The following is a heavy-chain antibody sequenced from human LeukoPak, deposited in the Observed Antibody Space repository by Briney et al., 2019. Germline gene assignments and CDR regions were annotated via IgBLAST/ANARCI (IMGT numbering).Heavy chain of an antibody. V-gene: IGHV3-53*01. CDR2: IYSGGST. CDR1: GFTVSSNY. D-gene: IGHD2-2*01. J-gene: IGHJ3*02. Sequence: GGSLRLSCAASGFTVSSNYMSWVRQAPGKGLEWVSVIYSGGSTYYADSVKGRFTISRDNAKNSLYLQMNSLRAEDTAVYYCARDRLYCSSTSCYWSAFDIWGQGTMVTVSS. CDR3: ARDRLYCSSTSCYWSAFDI.